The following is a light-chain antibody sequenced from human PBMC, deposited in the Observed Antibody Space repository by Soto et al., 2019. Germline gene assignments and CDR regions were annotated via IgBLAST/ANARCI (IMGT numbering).Light chain of an antibody. J-gene: IGKJ1*01. CDR1: QTISSW. V-gene: IGKV1-5*03. Sequence: DIQMTQSPSTLSGSVGDRVTITCRASQTISSWLAWYQQKPGKAPKLLIYKASTLKSGVPSRFSGSGSGTEFTLTISSLQPDDFATYYCQHYNSYSAAFGQGT. CDR3: QHYNSYSAA. CDR2: KAS.